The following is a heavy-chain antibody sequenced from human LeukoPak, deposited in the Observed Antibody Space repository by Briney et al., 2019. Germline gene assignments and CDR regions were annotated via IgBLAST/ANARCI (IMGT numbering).Heavy chain of an antibody. CDR1: GGTFSSYA. J-gene: IGHJ3*02. Sequence: SVKVSCKASGGTFSSYAISWVRQAPGQGLEWMGGIIPILGTANYAQKFQGRVTITADESTSTAYMELSSLRSEDTAVYYCARVRQQWLIDAFDIWGQGTMVTVSS. CDR3: ARVRQQWLIDAFDI. CDR2: IIPILGTA. D-gene: IGHD6-19*01. V-gene: IGHV1-69*13.